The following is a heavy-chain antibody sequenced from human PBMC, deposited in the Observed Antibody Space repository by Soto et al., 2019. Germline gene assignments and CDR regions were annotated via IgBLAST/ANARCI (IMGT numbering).Heavy chain of an antibody. Sequence: EMQLVESGGDLVQPGGSLRLSCATSGFTFSGYWLHWVRQAPGKGLVWVSRIKSDGTSPTYADSVKGRFTISRDDAKNTLYLQMSGLRAEDTAVYYCTSAPKCYYMDVWGKGTTVTVSS. CDR2: IKSDGTSP. J-gene: IGHJ6*03. CDR1: GFTFSGYW. V-gene: IGHV3-74*01. CDR3: TSAPKCYYMDV.